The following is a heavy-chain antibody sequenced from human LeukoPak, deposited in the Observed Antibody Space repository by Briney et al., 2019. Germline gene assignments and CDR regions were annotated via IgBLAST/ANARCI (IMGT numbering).Heavy chain of an antibody. J-gene: IGHJ6*03. D-gene: IGHD3-3*01. Sequence: GGSLRLSCTASGFTFGDYAMSWVRQAPGKGLEWVGFIRSKAYGGTTEYAASVKGRFTISRDDSKSIAYLQMNSLKTEDTAVYYCTRDPDFWRDYYYMDVWGKGTTVTVSS. CDR3: TRDPDFWRDYYYMDV. CDR1: GFTFGDYA. V-gene: IGHV3-49*04. CDR2: IRSKAYGGTT.